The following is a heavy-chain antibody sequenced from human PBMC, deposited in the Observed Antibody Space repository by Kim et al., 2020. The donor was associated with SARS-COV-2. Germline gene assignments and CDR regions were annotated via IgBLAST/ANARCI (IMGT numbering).Heavy chain of an antibody. CDR2: ISYDGSNK. CDR3: ARVPMASSSWYYYYYGMDV. CDR1: GFTFSSYA. J-gene: IGHJ6*02. V-gene: IGHV3-30*04. Sequence: GGSLRLSCAASGFTFSSYAMHWVRQAPGKGLEWVAVISYDGSNKYYADSVKGRFTISRDNSKNTLYLQMNSLRAEDTAVYYCARVPMASSSWYYYYYGMDVWGQGTTVTVSS. D-gene: IGHD6-13*01.